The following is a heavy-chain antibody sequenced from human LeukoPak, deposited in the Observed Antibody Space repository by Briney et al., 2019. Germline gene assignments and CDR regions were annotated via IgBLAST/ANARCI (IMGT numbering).Heavy chain of an antibody. CDR2: IYYSGST. CDR1: GGSISSYY. V-gene: IGHV4-59*01. J-gene: IGHJ6*03. Sequence: SETLSLTCTVSGGSISSYYWSWIRQPPGKGLEWIGYIYYSGSTNYNPSLKSRVTISVDTSKNQFSLKLSSVTAADTAVYYCARAEYYYYYYMDVWGKGTTVTISS. D-gene: IGHD1-14*01. CDR3: ARAEYYYYYYMDV.